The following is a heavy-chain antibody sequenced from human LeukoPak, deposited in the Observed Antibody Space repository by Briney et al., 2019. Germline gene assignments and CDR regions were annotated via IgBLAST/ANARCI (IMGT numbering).Heavy chain of an antibody. CDR2: ISYDGSNK. D-gene: IGHD3-10*01. CDR3: ARDRQYYYGSGVFDY. V-gene: IGHV3-30-3*01. Sequence: GRSLRLSCAASGFTFSSYAMHWVRQAPGKGLEWVAVISYDGSNKYYADSVKGRFTISRDNSKNTLYLQMNSLRAEDTAVYYYARDRQYYYGSGVFDYWGQGTLVTVSS. CDR1: GFTFSSYA. J-gene: IGHJ4*02.